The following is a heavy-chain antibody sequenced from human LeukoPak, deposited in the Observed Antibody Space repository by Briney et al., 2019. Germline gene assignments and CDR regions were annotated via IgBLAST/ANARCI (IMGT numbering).Heavy chain of an antibody. CDR1: GGSFSGYY. CDR2: IYYSGST. V-gene: IGHV4-34*01. D-gene: IGHD3-22*01. Sequence: SETLSLTCAVYGGSFSGYYWSWIRQPPGKGLEWIGSIYYSGSTYYNPSLKSRVTISVDTSKNQFSLKLSSVTAADTAVYYCARRQKGYYYDSSGYYLDRGQGTLVTVSS. CDR3: ARRQKGYYYDSSGYYLD. J-gene: IGHJ4*02.